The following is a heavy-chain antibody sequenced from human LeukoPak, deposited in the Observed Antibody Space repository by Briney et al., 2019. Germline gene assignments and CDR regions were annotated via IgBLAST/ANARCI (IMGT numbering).Heavy chain of an antibody. J-gene: IGHJ3*02. CDR1: GGSFSGYY. D-gene: IGHD5-18*01. V-gene: IGHV4-34*01. CDR2: INHSGST. Sequence: SETLSLTCAVYGGSFSGYYWSWIRQPPGKGLEWIGEINHSGSTNYNPSLKSRVTISADTSKNQFSLKLSSVTAADTAVYYCARRSWIRGSLDISGQGTMVSVSS. CDR3: ARRSWIRGSLDI.